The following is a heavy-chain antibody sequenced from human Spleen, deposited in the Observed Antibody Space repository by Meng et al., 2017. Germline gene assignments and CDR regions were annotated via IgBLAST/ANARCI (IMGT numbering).Heavy chain of an antibody. D-gene: IGHD3/OR15-3a*01. J-gene: IGHJ4*02. V-gene: IGHV3-74*01. CDR1: AASFSAYC. CDR2: INDDGSAT. Sequence: LTCAVYAASFSAYCGSWTRQSPGKGLVWVSRINDDGSATTYTDPVKGRFAISRDNARDTLYLQMDSLRAEDTAVYYCARDLNWVVWDFWGQGTLVTVSS. CDR3: ARDLNWVVWDF.